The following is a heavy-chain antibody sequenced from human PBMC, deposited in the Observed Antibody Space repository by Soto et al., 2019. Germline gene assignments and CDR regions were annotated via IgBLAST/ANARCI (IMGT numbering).Heavy chain of an antibody. Sequence: QVQLVQSGAEVKKPGASVKVSCKASGYTFTSYGISWVRQAPGQGLEWMGWISAYNGNTNYAQKLQGRVTMTTDTSPSTAYMELRSLRSDDTAVYYCARDRPPIAAAGDTDFDYWGQGTLVTVSS. D-gene: IGHD6-13*01. CDR2: ISAYNGNT. V-gene: IGHV1-18*01. CDR1: GYTFTSYG. J-gene: IGHJ4*02. CDR3: ARDRPPIAAAGDTDFDY.